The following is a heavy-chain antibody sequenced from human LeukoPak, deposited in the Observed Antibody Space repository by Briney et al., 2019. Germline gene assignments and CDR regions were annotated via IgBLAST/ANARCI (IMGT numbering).Heavy chain of an antibody. CDR1: GYTLTELS. D-gene: IGHD6-6*01. J-gene: IGHJ4*02. Sequence: GASVKVSCKVSGYTLTELSMHWVRQAPGKGLEWMGGFDPEDGETIYAQKFQGRVTMTEDTSTDTAYMELSSLRAEDTAVYYCARDLVSVAAEHFDYWGQGTLVTVSS. V-gene: IGHV1-24*01. CDR3: ARDLVSVAAEHFDY. CDR2: FDPEDGET.